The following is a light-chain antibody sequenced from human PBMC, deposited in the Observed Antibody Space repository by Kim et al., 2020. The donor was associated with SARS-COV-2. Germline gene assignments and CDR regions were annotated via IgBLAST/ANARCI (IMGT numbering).Light chain of an antibody. CDR3: CSYAGSTTWV. CDR1: RNDIGSYYL. CDR2: EVS. V-gene: IGLV2-23*02. J-gene: IGLJ3*02. Sequence: QSALTQPASVSGSPGQSITISCTGTRNDIGSYYLVSWYQQHPGKVPKVVISEVSKRPSGVSDRFSGSKSGNMASLTISGLQAEDEADYYCCSYAGSTTWVFGGGTQLTVL.